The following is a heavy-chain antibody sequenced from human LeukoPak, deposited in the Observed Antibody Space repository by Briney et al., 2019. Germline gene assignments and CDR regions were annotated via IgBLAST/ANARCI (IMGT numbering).Heavy chain of an antibody. CDR2: IYYSGST. CDR1: GGSISSYY. D-gene: IGHD6-13*01. V-gene: IGHV4-59*01. CDR3: ARDGGIAAAGTVFQH. J-gene: IGHJ1*01. Sequence: SETLSLTCTVSGGSISSYYWSWIREPPGKGLEWIGYIYYSGSTNYNPSLKSRVTISVDTSKNQFSLKLSSVTAADTAVYYCARDGGIAAAGTVFQHWGQGTLVTVSS.